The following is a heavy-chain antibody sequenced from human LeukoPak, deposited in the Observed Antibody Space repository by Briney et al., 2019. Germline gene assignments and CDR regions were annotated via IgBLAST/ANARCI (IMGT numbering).Heavy chain of an antibody. CDR1: GFTFDDYA. Sequence: GGSLRLSCAASGFTFDDYAMHWVRQAPGKGLEWVSGISWNSGNIGYADSVKGRFTIFRDNAKNSLYLQMNSLRAEDTALYYCAKGVEVATGVGFYFDYWGQGTLVTVSS. CDR3: AKGVEVATGVGFYFDY. CDR2: ISWNSGNI. J-gene: IGHJ4*02. V-gene: IGHV3-9*01. D-gene: IGHD5-12*01.